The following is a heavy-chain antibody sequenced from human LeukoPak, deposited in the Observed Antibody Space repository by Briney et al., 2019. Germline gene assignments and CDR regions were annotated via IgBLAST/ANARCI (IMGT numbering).Heavy chain of an antibody. CDR1: GGSISSSSYY. J-gene: IGHJ4*02. CDR2: IYYNGGT. V-gene: IGHV4-39*01. Sequence: SETLSLTCTVSGGSISSSSYYWGWIRQPPGKGPEYIGSIYYNGGTSYNPSLKSRVTISVDRSKNQFSLKLSSATAADTAVYFCARRAINSVMFDYWGQGTLVTVSS. D-gene: IGHD3-16*01. CDR3: ARRAINSVMFDY.